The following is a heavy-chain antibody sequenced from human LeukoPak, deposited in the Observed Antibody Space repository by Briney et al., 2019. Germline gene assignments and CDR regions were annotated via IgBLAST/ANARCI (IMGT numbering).Heavy chain of an antibody. CDR3: AKGVGQCLVRGYYFDY. CDR1: GFTFDDYA. CDR2: ISWNSGSI. J-gene: IGHJ4*02. D-gene: IGHD6-19*01. V-gene: IGHV3-9*01. Sequence: GGSPRLSCAASGFTFDDYAMHWVRQAPGKGLEWVSGISWNSGSIGYADSVKGRFTISRDNAKNSLYLQMNSLRAEDTAVYYCAKGVGQCLVRGYYFDYWGQGTLVTVSS.